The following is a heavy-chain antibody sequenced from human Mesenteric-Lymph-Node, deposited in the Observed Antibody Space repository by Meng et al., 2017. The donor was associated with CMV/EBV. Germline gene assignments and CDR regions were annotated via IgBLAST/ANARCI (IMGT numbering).Heavy chain of an antibody. CDR3: ATQTSGSYLGALDY. CDR1: GGSISSSSYY. CDR2: IYYSGST. D-gene: IGHD3-10*01. Sequence: SGGSISSSSYYWGWIRPPPGKGLEWIGSIYYSGSTYYNPSLKSRVTISVDTSKNQFSLKLSSVTAADTAVYYCATQTSGSYLGALDYWGQGTLVTVSS. V-gene: IGHV4-39*01. J-gene: IGHJ4*02.